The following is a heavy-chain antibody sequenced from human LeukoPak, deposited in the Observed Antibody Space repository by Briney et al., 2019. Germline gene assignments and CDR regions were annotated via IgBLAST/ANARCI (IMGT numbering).Heavy chain of an antibody. CDR2: IYTSGST. CDR3: ARGLSDDSSGYYLNWFDP. D-gene: IGHD3-22*01. Sequence: SETLSLTCTVSGGSISSYYWSWIRQPAGKGLEWIGRIYTSGSTNYNPSLKSRVTMSVDTSKNQFSLKLSSVTAADTAVYYCARGLSDDSSGYYLNWFDPWGQGTLVTVSS. J-gene: IGHJ5*02. V-gene: IGHV4-4*07. CDR1: GGSISSYY.